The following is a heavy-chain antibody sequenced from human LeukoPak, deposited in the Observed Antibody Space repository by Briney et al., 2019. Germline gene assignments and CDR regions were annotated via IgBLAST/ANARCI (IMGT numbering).Heavy chain of an antibody. CDR1: GGTFSSYA. CDR2: IVPIFDTP. Sequence: SVKVSCKASGGTFSSYAISWVRQAPGQGLEWMGGIVPIFDTPNYAQKFQGRVTITADKSTSTAYMELSSLRSEDTAVYYCARNLGLELENWFDPWGQGTLVTVSS. CDR3: ARNLGLELENWFDP. V-gene: IGHV1-69*06. D-gene: IGHD1-7*01. J-gene: IGHJ5*02.